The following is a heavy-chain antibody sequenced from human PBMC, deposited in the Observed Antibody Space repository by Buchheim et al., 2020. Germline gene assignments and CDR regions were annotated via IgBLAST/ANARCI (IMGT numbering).Heavy chain of an antibody. CDR1: GFTFSSYA. D-gene: IGHD5-18*01. V-gene: IGHV3-30-3*01. CDR3: ARSNNYGYLGGLGKDY. CDR2: ISYDGSQK. J-gene: IGHJ4*02. Sequence: QVQLVESGGGVVQPGRSLRVSCAASGFTFSSYAMHWVRQAPGRGLEWVAVISYDGSQKYCTDSVKGRLTISRDNSKNTLYLQMNSLRAEDTAVYHCARSNNYGYLGGLGKDYWGQGTL.